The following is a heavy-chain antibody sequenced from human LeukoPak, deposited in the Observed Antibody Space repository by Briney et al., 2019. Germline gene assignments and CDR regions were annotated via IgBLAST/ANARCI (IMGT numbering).Heavy chain of an antibody. J-gene: IGHJ5*02. Sequence: PSETLSLTCAVYGGSFSGYYWSWIRQPPGKGLEWIGEINHSGSTNYNPSLKSRVTISVDTSKNQFSLKLSSVTAADTAVYYCARFHGDWFDPWGQGTLVTVSS. V-gene: IGHV4-34*01. CDR3: ARFHGDWFDP. D-gene: IGHD3-10*01. CDR1: GGSFSGYY. CDR2: INHSGST.